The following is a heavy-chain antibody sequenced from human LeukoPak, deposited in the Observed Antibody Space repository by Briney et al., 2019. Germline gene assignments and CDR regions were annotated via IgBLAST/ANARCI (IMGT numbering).Heavy chain of an antibody. J-gene: IGHJ4*02. CDR2: ISSSSSTI. D-gene: IGHD3-3*01. CDR1: GFTFSSYS. CDR3: ARDGDGDYDFWSGYVGSPGDY. V-gene: IGHV3-48*02. Sequence: PGGSLRLSCAASGFTFSSYSMTWVRQAPGKGLEWVSYISSSSSTIYYADSVKGRFTISRDNAKNSLYLQMNSLRDEDTAVYYCARDGDGDYDFWSGYVGSPGDYWGQGTLVTVSS.